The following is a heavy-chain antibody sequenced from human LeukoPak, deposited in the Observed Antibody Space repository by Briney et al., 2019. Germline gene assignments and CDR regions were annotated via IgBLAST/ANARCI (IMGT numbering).Heavy chain of an antibody. V-gene: IGHV1-2*02. J-gene: IGHJ3*02. Sequence: ASVKVSCKASGYTFTGYYLHWVRQAPGQGLEWMGWINLNSGGTKSTQKFQGRVTMTRDTSISTAYMELSRLRSDDTAVYYCARDFLHIYYYDSSGYVRGAFDIWGQGTMVTVSS. D-gene: IGHD3-22*01. CDR3: ARDFLHIYYYDSSGYVRGAFDI. CDR1: GYTFTGYY. CDR2: INLNSGGT.